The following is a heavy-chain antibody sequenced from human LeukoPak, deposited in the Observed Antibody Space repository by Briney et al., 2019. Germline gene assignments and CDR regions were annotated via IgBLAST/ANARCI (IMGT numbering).Heavy chain of an antibody. CDR1: GGSISSSSYY. J-gene: IGHJ4*02. Sequence: SETLSLTCTVSGGSISSSSYYWSWIRQPPGKGLEWIGEINHSGSTNYNPSLKSRVTISVDTSKNQFSLKLSSVTAADTAVYYCARQLYCSSTSCYLFDYWGQGTLVTVSS. CDR3: ARQLYCSSTSCYLFDY. D-gene: IGHD2-2*01. V-gene: IGHV4-39*01. CDR2: INHSGST.